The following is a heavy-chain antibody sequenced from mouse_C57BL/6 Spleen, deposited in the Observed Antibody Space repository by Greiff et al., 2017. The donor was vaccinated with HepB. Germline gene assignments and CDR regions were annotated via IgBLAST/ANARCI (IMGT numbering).Heavy chain of an antibody. D-gene: IGHD2-4*01. J-gene: IGHJ3*01. V-gene: IGHV1-54*01. CDR3: ARRGRYYDYDEGFAY. CDR2: INPGSGGT. CDR1: GYAFTNYL. Sequence: VQLQQSGAELVRPGTSVKVSCKASGYAFTNYLIEWVKQRPGQGLEWIGVINPGSGGTNYNEKFKGKATLTADKSSSPAYMQLRSLTSEDSAVYFCARRGRYYDYDEGFAYWGQGTLVTVSA.